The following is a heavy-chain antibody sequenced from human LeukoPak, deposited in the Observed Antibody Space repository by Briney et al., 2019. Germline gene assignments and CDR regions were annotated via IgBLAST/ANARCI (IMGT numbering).Heavy chain of an antibody. J-gene: IGHJ4*02. D-gene: IGHD3-10*01. CDR3: ARFGSDYYGSGKRDY. CDR1: GFTFSDYY. CDR2: ISSSGSTI. Sequence: GGSLRLSCAASGFTFSDYYMSWLRQAPGQGLGWVSYISSSGSTIYYADSVKGLFTISRDNAKNSLYLQMNSLRAKDTAVYYCARFGSDYYGSGKRDYWGQGTLVTVSS. V-gene: IGHV3-11*01.